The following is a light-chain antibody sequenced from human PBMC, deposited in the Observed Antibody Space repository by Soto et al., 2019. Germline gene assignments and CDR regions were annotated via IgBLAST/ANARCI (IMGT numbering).Light chain of an antibody. Sequence: QSVLTQPASVSGAPGQRVTISCTGSGSNLGAGYAVHWYQQLPGTAPKLLIYSNTNVPSGVPDRFSGSKSGTSASLAIAGLQAEDETDYYCQSYDSSLKAYVFGPGTKLTVL. CDR2: SNT. V-gene: IGLV1-40*01. CDR3: QSYDSSLKAYV. J-gene: IGLJ1*01. CDR1: GSNLGAGYA.